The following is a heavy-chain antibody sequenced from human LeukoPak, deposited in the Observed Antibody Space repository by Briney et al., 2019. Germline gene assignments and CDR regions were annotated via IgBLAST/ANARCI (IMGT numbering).Heavy chain of an antibody. J-gene: IGHJ6*03. Sequence: GGSLRLSCAASGFTFDDYGMSWVRQAPGKGLEWVSGINWNGGSTGYADSVKGRFTISRDNAKNSLYLQMNTLRAEDTAVYFCARDGSLARLVDYYYYYMDVWGKGTTVTVSS. CDR1: GFTFDDYG. D-gene: IGHD6-19*01. CDR2: INWNGGST. CDR3: ARDGSLARLVDYYYYYMDV. V-gene: IGHV3-20*04.